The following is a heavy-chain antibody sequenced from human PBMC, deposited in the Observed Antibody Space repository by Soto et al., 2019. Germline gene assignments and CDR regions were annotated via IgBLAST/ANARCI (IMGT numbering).Heavy chain of an antibody. CDR1: GFTFSSYA. CDR2: ISSNGGST. J-gene: IGHJ6*02. Sequence: GGSLRLSCSASGFTFSSYAMHWVRQAPGKGLEYVSAISSNGGSTYYADSVKGRFTISRDNSKNTLYLQMSSLRAEDTAVYYCVKFIGYYKDYYYGMDVWGQGTTVTVSS. V-gene: IGHV3-64D*08. D-gene: IGHD3-9*01. CDR3: VKFIGYYKDYYYGMDV.